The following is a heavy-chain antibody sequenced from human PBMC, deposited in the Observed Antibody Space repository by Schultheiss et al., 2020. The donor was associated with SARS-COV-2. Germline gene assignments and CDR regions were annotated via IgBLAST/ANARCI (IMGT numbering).Heavy chain of an antibody. CDR1: GGSISSGGYY. V-gene: IGHV4-31*03. CDR3: ARGAPNWGNWYFDL. Sequence: SETLSLTCTVSGGSISSGGYYWSWIRQHPGKGLEWIGYIYYSGSTYYNPSLKSRVTISVDTSKNQFSLKLSSVTAADTAVYYCARGAPNWGNWYFDLWGRGTLVTVSS. J-gene: IGHJ2*01. D-gene: IGHD7-27*01. CDR2: IYYSGST.